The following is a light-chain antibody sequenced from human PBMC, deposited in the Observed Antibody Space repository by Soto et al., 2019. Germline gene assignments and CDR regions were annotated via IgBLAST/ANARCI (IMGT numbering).Light chain of an antibody. Sequence: IVLTQSPGTLYLSPGEGATLSCRATQSVSSNLAWYQQKPGRAPKLLIYNTSIRAAGIPARFTGSGSGTDITLTISSLEPEDFAFYYCQEGGTWHTFGGATKVEIK. CDR3: QEGGTWHT. CDR1: QSVSSN. CDR2: NTS. V-gene: IGKV3-11*01. J-gene: IGKJ4*01.